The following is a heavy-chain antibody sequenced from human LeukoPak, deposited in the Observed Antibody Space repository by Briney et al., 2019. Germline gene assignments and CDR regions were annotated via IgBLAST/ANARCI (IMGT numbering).Heavy chain of an antibody. V-gene: IGHV3-21*01. Sequence: GGSLRLSCAASGFTFSSYSMNWVRQVPGKGLEWVSSISSSSSYIYYADSVKGRFTISRDNAKNSLYLQMNSLRAEDTAVYYCARDPGGAVAGTGYWGQGTLVTVSS. D-gene: IGHD6-19*01. CDR1: GFTFSSYS. J-gene: IGHJ4*02. CDR3: ARDPGGAVAGTGY. CDR2: ISSSSSYI.